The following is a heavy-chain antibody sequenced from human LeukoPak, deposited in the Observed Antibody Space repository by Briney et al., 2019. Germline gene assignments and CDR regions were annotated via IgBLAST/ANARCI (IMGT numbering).Heavy chain of an antibody. D-gene: IGHD6-19*01. CDR3: ARDSVWRGPPIAVAGTDF. CDR1: GFTFSSYS. CDR2: ISSSSSYI. V-gene: IGHV3-21*01. Sequence: PGGSLRLSCAASGFTFSSYSMNWVRQAPGKGLEWVSSISSSSSYIYYADSVKGRFTISRDNAKNSLYLQMNSLRAEDTAVYYCARDSVWRGPPIAVAGTDFWGRGTLVTVSS. J-gene: IGHJ4*02.